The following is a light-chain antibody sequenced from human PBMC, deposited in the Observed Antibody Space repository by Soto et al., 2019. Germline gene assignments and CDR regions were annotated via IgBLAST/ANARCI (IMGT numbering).Light chain of an antibody. CDR3: QQRSNWPPLT. CDR1: QSVSSY. V-gene: IGKV3-11*01. CDR2: DAS. J-gene: IGKJ4*01. Sequence: DIVLTQSPATLSLTPGERATLSCRASQSVSSYLAWYQQKPGQAPRLLIYDASNRATGIPARFSGSGSGTDFTLTISSLEPEDFAVYYCQQRSNWPPLTFGGGTKVDXK.